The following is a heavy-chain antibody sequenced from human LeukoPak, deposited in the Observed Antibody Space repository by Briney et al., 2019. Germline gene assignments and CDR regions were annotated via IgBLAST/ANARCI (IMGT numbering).Heavy chain of an antibody. CDR2: ISRNSAYI. V-gene: IGHV3-9*01. CDR3: AKDKAPLYSGYDWDLDF. CDR1: GFTFHHYA. Sequence: PGGSLRLSCAASGFTFHHYAIHWVRQVPGKGLEWVSGISRNSAYIGYADSVKGRFTISRDNAKNSVYLQMNSLRAEDTALYYCAKDKAPLYSGYDWDLDFWGQGTMVTVSS. D-gene: IGHD5-12*01. J-gene: IGHJ4*02.